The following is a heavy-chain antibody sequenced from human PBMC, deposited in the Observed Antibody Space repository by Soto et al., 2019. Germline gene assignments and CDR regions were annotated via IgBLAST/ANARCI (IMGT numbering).Heavy chain of an antibody. Sequence: GESLKISCKGSGYSFASYWISWVRQMPGKGLEWMGRIDPSDSYTNYSPSFQGHVTISADKSISTAYLQWSSLKASDTAMYYCARQVEDIVVVPAADDAFDIWGQGTMVTVSS. CDR1: GYSFASYW. CDR2: IDPSDSYT. J-gene: IGHJ3*02. CDR3: ARQVEDIVVVPAADDAFDI. V-gene: IGHV5-10-1*01. D-gene: IGHD2-2*01.